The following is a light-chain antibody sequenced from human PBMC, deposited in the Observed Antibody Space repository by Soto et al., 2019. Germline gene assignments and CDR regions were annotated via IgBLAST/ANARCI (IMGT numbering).Light chain of an antibody. CDR3: QKYSSAPL. CDR2: AAS. V-gene: IGKV1-27*01. J-gene: IGKJ3*01. CDR1: QGISNY. Sequence: DIQMTQSPSSLSASVGDRVTITCRASQGISNYIAWYQQKPGKAPKLLIYAASTLQSGVPSRFSGSGSGTDFTLTINRLQPEDVATYSWQKYSSAPLFGPGTKVGIK.